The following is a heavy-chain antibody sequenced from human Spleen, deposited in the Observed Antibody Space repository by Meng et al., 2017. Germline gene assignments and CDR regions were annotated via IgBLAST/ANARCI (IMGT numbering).Heavy chain of an antibody. CDR1: GGSISSSSYY. V-gene: IGHV4-39*07. CDR2: IYYSGST. CDR3: ARVPTPGWFDP. Sequence: QVQLQESGPGLVKPSETLSLTCTVSGGSISSSSYYWGWIRQPPGKGLEWIGSIYYSGSTYYNPSLKSRVTISVDTSKNQFSLKLSSVTAADTAVYYCARVPTPGWFDPWGQGTLVTVSS. D-gene: IGHD2-15*01. J-gene: IGHJ5*02.